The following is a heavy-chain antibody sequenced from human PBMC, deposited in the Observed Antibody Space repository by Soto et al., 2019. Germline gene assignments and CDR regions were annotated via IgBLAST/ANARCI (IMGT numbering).Heavy chain of an antibody. CDR2: ISSSSSYI. Sequence: GGSLRLSCAASGFTFSSYSMNWVRQAPGKGLEWVSSISSSSSYIYYADSVKGRFTISRDNAKNSLYLQMNSLRAEDTAVYYCARDGGGPIVGASDYWGQGTLVTVSS. CDR1: GFTFSSYS. J-gene: IGHJ4*02. D-gene: IGHD1-26*01. V-gene: IGHV3-21*01. CDR3: ARDGGGPIVGASDY.